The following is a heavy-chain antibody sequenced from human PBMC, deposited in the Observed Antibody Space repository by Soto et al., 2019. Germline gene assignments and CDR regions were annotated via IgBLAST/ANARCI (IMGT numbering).Heavy chain of an antibody. D-gene: IGHD5-12*01. V-gene: IGHV4-30-4*01. CDR1: GGSISSGDYY. J-gene: IGHJ4*02. CDR3: ARVGSYDPESDY. CDR2: IYYSGST. Sequence: QVQLQESGPGLVKPSQTLSLTCTVSGGSISSGDYYWRWIRQPPGKGLEWIGYIYYSGSTYYNPSLKRRVTISVDTSKNQFSLKLSSVTAADTAVYYCARVGSYDPESDYWGQGTLVTVSS.